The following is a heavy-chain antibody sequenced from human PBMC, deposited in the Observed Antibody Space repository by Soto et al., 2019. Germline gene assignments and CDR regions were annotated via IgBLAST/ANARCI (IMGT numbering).Heavy chain of an antibody. CDR3: ASRSSGWYFDY. Sequence: PGGSLRLSCAAPGFTFCTYALSWVRQAPGKGLEWGSAISVSGGSTYYADSVKGRFTISRDNSKNTLYLQMSSLSAEDTALYYCASRSSGWYFDYWGQGTLVTVSS. J-gene: IGHJ4*02. CDR2: ISVSGGST. V-gene: IGHV3-23*01. CDR1: GFTFCTYA. D-gene: IGHD6-19*01.